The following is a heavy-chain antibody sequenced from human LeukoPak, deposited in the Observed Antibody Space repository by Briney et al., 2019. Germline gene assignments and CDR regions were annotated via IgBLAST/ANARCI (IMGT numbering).Heavy chain of an antibody. J-gene: IGHJ3*02. CDR2: ISSSSSYI. CDR1: GFTFSSYS. Sequence: GGSLRLSCAASGFTFSSYSMNWVRQAPGKGLEWVSSISSSSSYIYYADSVKGRFTISRDNAKNSLYLQMNSLRAEDTAVYYCASSVALPAFDIWGQGTMVTVSS. CDR3: ASSVALPAFDI. D-gene: IGHD2-15*01. V-gene: IGHV3-21*04.